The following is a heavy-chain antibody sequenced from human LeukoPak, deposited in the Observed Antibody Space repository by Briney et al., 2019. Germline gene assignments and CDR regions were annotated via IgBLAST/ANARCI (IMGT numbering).Heavy chain of an antibody. CDR3: AKGLEWAFDY. J-gene: IGHJ4*02. CDR1: GFTFDDYA. CDR2: ISWDGGST. Sequence: PGGSLRLSCAASGFTFDDYAMHWVRQAPGKGLEWVSLISWDGGSTYYADSVKGRFTISGDNSKNSLYLQMNSLRAEDTALYYCAKGLEWAFDYWGQGTLVTVSS. D-gene: IGHD1-26*01. V-gene: IGHV3-43D*03.